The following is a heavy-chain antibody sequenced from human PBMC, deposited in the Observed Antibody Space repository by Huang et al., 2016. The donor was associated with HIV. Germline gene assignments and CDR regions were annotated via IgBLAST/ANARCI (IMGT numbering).Heavy chain of an antibody. CDR2: ITASSSFK. V-gene: IGHV3-21*01. CDR1: GFSFDSFA. J-gene: IGHJ5*02. CDR3: VRENYGSGSTLHWFDP. D-gene: IGHD3-10*01. Sequence: DVQLVESGGGLVKPGGSLRLSCAASGFSFDSFAMHWVRQAPGTGVEWVASITASSSFKDYAVSLTGRCTVSRDNAKNSLYLQMNSLRPEDTAVYYCVRENYGSGSTLHWFDPWGQGTLVTVSS.